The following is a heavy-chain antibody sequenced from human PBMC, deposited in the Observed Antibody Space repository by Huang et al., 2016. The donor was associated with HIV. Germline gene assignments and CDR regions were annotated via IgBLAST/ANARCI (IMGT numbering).Heavy chain of an antibody. CDR3: ATLPPVNYGRSGGRVRDY. D-gene: IGHD2-15*01. CDR1: RYTFSNYD. Sequence: QVQLVQSGAEVKKPGASVKVSCKASRYTFSNYDINWVRQAPGQGLEWMGWMNPNSGNTGYARKFQGRVTMTRSTSISTAYMELSRLRFEDTAVYYCATLPPVNYGRSGGRVRDYWGQGSLVTVSS. V-gene: IGHV1-8*01. J-gene: IGHJ4*02. CDR2: MNPNSGNT.